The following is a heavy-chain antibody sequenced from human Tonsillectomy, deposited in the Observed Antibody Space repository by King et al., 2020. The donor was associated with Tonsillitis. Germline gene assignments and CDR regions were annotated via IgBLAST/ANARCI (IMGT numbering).Heavy chain of an antibody. CDR1: GGTFSSYA. CDR2: IIPIFGTA. D-gene: IGHD6-19*01. CDR3: AGISSARPGSRYYYYGMDV. V-gene: IGHV1-69*01. J-gene: IGHJ6*02. Sequence: VQLVQSGAEVKKPGSSVKVSCKASGGTFSSYAISWVRQAPGQGLEWMGGIIPIFGTANYAQKFQGRVTITADESTSTAYMELSSLRSEDTAVYYCAGISSARPGSRYYYYGMDVWGQGTTVTVSS.